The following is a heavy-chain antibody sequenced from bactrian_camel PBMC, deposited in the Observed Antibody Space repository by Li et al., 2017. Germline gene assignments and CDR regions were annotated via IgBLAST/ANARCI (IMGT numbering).Heavy chain of an antibody. CDR2: IDLFHGAT. CDR1: GYDPLYLC. D-gene: IGHD6*01. CDR3: AASTLPCGSRFFGQMIDRRY. Sequence: QVQLVESGGGSVQDGASLRLSCAVSGYDPLYLCMGWFRQPTGKEREGVASIDLFHGATNYADFVKGRFTISRDSAKKTLYLRMNRLQVEDTGRYYCAASTLPCGSRFFGQMIDRRYWAQGTQVTVS. V-gene: IGHV3S63*01. J-gene: IGHJ4*01.